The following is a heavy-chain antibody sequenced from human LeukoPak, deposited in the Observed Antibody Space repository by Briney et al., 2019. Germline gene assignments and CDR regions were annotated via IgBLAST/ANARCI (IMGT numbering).Heavy chain of an antibody. CDR1: GFTFSDYY. CDR2: IGSSGSSI. Sequence: GGSLRLSCAASGFTFSDYYMRWIRQTPGKGLEWVSYIGSSGSSIYYADSVKGRFTISRDNAKSSLYLQMNSLRADDTAVYYCASSIFGPPWTGDYYMDVWGKGTTVTVSS. V-gene: IGHV3-11*01. D-gene: IGHD3-3*01. CDR3: ASSIFGPPWTGDYYMDV. J-gene: IGHJ6*03.